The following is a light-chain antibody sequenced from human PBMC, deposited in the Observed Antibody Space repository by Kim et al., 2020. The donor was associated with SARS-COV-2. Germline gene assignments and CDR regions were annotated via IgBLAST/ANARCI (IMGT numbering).Light chain of an antibody. Sequence: RVTISCPGSSSNIGAGYDVHWYQQLPGTAPKLLIYGNSNRPSGVPDRFSGSKSGTSASLAITGLQAEDEADYYCQSYDSSLSSYVFGTGTKVTVL. CDR3: QSYDSSLSSYV. V-gene: IGLV1-40*01. J-gene: IGLJ1*01. CDR2: GNS. CDR1: SSNIGAGYD.